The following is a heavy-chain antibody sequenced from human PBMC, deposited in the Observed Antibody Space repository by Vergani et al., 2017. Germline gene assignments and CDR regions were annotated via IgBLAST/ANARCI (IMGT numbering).Heavy chain of an antibody. D-gene: IGHD3-22*01. CDR2: INPSGGST. J-gene: IGHJ6*02. CDR3: ARASSIITMIVVVPLFYGMDV. V-gene: IGHV1-46*03. CDR1: GYTFTSYY. Sequence: QVQLVQSGAEVKKPGASVKVSCKASGYTFTSYYMHWVRQAPGQGLEWMGIINPSGGSTSYAQTFQGRVTMTRDTSTSTVYMELSSLRSEDTAVYYCARASSIITMIVVVPLFYGMDVWGQGTTVTVSS.